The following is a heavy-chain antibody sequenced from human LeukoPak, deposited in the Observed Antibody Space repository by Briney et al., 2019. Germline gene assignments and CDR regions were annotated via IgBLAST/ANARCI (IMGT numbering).Heavy chain of an antibody. V-gene: IGHV1-69*04. J-gene: IGHJ4*02. D-gene: IGHD2-2*01. CDR2: IIPILGIA. CDR3: AMGNCSSTSCPGGRYFDY. CDR1: GGTFSSYA. Sequence: ASVKVSCKASGGTFSSYAISWVRQAPGQGLEWMERIIPILGIANYAQKFQGRVTITADKSTSTAYMELSSLRSEDTAVYYCAMGNCSSTSCPGGRYFDYWGQGTLVTVSS.